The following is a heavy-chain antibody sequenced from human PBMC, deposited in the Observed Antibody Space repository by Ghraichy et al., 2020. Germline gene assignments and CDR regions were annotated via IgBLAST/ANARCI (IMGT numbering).Heavy chain of an antibody. V-gene: IGHV4-31*03. D-gene: IGHD3-22*01. CDR1: GGSISSGGYY. CDR2: IYYSGST. CDR3: ARDGSGYGVDY. J-gene: IGHJ4*02. Sequence: SCTVSGGSISSGGYYWSWIRQHPGKGLEWIGYIYYSGSTYYNPSLKSRVTISVDTSKNQFSLKLSSVTAADTAVYYCARDGSGYGVDYWGQGTLVTVSS.